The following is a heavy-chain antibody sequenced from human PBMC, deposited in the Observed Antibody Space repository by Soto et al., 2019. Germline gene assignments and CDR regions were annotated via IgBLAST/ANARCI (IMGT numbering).Heavy chain of an antibody. V-gene: IGHV3-30*18. J-gene: IGHJ2*01. CDR2: VGNTGGVT. D-gene: IGHD6-19*01. Sequence: PGGSLRLSCAASGFTFSSYGMHWVRQAPGEGLEWVAVVGNTGGVTYYADSVKGRFTLSRDNSKTTMYLQMNSPRVEDTAVYYCAKESKEVAGPWDFDLWGRGTLVTVSS. CDR3: AKESKEVAGPWDFDL. CDR1: GFTFSSYG.